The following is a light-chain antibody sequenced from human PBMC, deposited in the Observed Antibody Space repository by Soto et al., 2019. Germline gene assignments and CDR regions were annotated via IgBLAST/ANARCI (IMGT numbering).Light chain of an antibody. CDR2: GAS. V-gene: IGKV3-20*01. CDR1: QSVSSSY. CDR3: QQYCSSPPRT. Sequence: EIVLTQSPGTLSLSPGERATLSCRASQSVSSSYLAWYQQKPGQAPRLLIYGASSRATGIPDRFSGCGSGTDFTLAISRLQPEDFAVYYCQQYCSSPPRTCGQGTKVEIK. J-gene: IGKJ1*01.